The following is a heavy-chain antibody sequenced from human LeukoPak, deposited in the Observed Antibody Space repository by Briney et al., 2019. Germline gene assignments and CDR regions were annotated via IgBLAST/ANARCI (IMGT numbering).Heavy chain of an antibody. CDR1: GGSVSSGSYY. D-gene: IGHD1-7*01. CDR3: ARVPGGGTAAN. J-gene: IGHJ3*01. V-gene: IGHV4-61*01. Sequence: KPSETLSLTCTVSGGSVSSGSYYWSWIRQPPGKGLDWIGYIHYSGSTNYSPSLKSRVTISVDTSKNRFSLKLSSVTAADTAVYYCARVPGGGTAANWGQGTMVTVSS. CDR2: IHYSGST.